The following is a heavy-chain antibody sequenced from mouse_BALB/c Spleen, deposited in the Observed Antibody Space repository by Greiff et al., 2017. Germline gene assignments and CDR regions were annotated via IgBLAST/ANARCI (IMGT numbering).Heavy chain of an antibody. CDR3: ASGAYYGNYYY. CDR2: IDPENGNT. Sequence: EVKLMESGAELVRPGALVKLSCKASGFNIKDYYMHWVKQRPEQGLEWIGWIDPENGNTIYDPKFQGKASITADTSSNTAYLQLSSLTSEDTAVYYCASGAYYGNYYYWGQGTTLTVSS. CDR1: GFNIKDYY. V-gene: IGHV14-1*02. D-gene: IGHD2-10*01. J-gene: IGHJ2*01.